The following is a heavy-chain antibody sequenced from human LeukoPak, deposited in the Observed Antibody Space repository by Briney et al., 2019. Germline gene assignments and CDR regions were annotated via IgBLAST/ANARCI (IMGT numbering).Heavy chain of an antibody. J-gene: IGHJ5*02. CDR1: GYTFTSYG. CDR3: ANLHPGYCSGGSCYSFDWFDP. D-gene: IGHD2-15*01. CDR2: IIPIFGTA. Sequence: ALVKVSCKASGYTFTSYGISWVRQAPGQGLEWMGRIIPIFGTANYAQKFQGRVTITTDESTSTAYMELSSLRSEDTAVYYCANLHPGYCSGGSCYSFDWFDPWGQGTLVTVSS. V-gene: IGHV1-69*05.